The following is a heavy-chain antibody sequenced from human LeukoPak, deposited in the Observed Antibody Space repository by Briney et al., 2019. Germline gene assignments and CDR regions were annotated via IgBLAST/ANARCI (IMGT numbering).Heavy chain of an antibody. D-gene: IGHD2-21*02. J-gene: IGHJ4*02. V-gene: IGHV4-39*01. CDR3: ARHDLVVTATILDY. CDR2: IYYSGST. Sequence: SETLSLTCTVSGGSISSSSYYWDWIRQPPGKGLEWIGGIYYSGSTYYNPSLKSRVTISVDTSKNQFSLKLSSVTAADTAVYYCARHDLVVTATILDYWGQETLVTVSS. CDR1: GGSISSSSYY.